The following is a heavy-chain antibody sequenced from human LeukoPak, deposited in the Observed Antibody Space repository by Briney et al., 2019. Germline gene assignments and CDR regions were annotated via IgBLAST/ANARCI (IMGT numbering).Heavy chain of an antibody. D-gene: IGHD2-21*02. V-gene: IGHV1-46*01. CDR2: INPSGGST. Sequence: EASVKVSCKASGYTFTSYYVHWVRQAPGQGLEWMGIINPSGGSTSYAQKFQGRVTMTRDTSTSTVYMELSSLRSEDTAVYYCARGGKIVVVTAIRSDDAFDIWGQGTMVTVSS. CDR3: ARGGKIVVVTAIRSDDAFDI. CDR1: GYTFTSYY. J-gene: IGHJ3*02.